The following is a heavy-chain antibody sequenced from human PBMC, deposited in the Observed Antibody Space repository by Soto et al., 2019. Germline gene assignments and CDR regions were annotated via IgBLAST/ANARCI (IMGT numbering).Heavy chain of an antibody. Sequence: SETLSLTCTVSGGSVSSDIYYWTWIRQPPGKGLEWIGYLYYSGTTNYNPSLKSRVTISRDTSKNQFSLKLFSVTAADTAVYYCATWSGSYFHYWGQGTLVTVSS. CDR2: LYYSGTT. J-gene: IGHJ4*02. CDR1: GGSVSSDIYY. V-gene: IGHV4-61*01. D-gene: IGHD3-3*01. CDR3: ATWSGSYFHY.